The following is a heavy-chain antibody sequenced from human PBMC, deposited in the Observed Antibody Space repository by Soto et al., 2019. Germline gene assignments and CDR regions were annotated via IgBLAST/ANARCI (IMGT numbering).Heavy chain of an antibody. J-gene: IGHJ4*02. V-gene: IGHV1-69*01. CDR3: ARDGGRHSGGIDY. CDR2: IIPIFGTA. CDR1: GGTFSSYS. D-gene: IGHD1-26*01. Sequence: QVQLVQSGAEVKKPGSSVKVSCKASGGTFSSYSINWVRQAPGQGLEWLGVIIPIFGTANYAQKFQGRVTITADESTSTAYMELSSLRSEDSAVYYCARDGGRHSGGIDYWGQGTLVTVSS.